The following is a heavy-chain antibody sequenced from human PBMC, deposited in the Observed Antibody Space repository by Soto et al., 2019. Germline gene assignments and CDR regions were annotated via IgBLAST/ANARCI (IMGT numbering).Heavy chain of an antibody. CDR1: GYIFTGYY. CDR3: ARPLYSSSGY. D-gene: IGHD6-19*01. CDR2: INPNSGGT. V-gene: IGHV1-2*02. J-gene: IGHJ4*02. Sequence: QVQLVQSGAEVKKPGASVKVSCKASGYIFTGYYMHWVRQAPGQGLEWMGWINPNSGGTNYAQRIQGRVTMTRDTSISTAYMELSRLRSDDTAVYYCARPLYSSSGYWGQGTLVTVSS.